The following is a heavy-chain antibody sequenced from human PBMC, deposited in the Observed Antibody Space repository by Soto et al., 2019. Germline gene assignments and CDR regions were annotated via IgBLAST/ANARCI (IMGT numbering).Heavy chain of an antibody. CDR1: GGSISSSSYY. Sequence: SETLSLTCTVSGGSISSSSYYWGWIRQPPGKGLEWIGSIYYSGSTYYNPSLKSRVTISVDTSKNQFSLKLSSVTAADTAVYYCARQEVLRYFDWSNWFDPWGQGTLVTVSS. CDR3: ARQEVLRYFDWSNWFDP. V-gene: IGHV4-39*01. CDR2: IYYSGST. D-gene: IGHD3-9*01. J-gene: IGHJ5*02.